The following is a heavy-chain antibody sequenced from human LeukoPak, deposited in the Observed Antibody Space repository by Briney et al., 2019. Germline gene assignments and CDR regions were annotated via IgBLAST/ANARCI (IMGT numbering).Heavy chain of an antibody. Sequence: SETLSLTCTVSGYSITSGYYWAWIRQSSEKGLEWIGTIYHSGSTYNNPSLKSRVTISVDTSENRFSLSLTSATATDTAVYYCARVLRGAFDSWGQGTLVIVSS. CDR3: ARVLRGAFDS. CDR1: GYSITSGYY. V-gene: IGHV4-38-2*02. CDR2: IYHSGST. D-gene: IGHD3-10*01. J-gene: IGHJ4*02.